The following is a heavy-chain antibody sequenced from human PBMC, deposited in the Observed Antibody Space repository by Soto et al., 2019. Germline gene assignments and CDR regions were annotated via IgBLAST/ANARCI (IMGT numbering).Heavy chain of an antibody. J-gene: IGHJ5*02. CDR3: ARTRGARDWFDP. CDR1: GGSTSSYY. Sequence: SETLSLTCTVSGGSTSSYYWSWIRQPPGKGLEWIGYIYYSGSTNYNPSLKSRVTISVDTSKNQFSLKLSSVTAADTAVYYCARTRGARDWFDPWGRGTLVTVSS. CDR2: IYYSGST. D-gene: IGHD1-26*01. V-gene: IGHV4-59*01.